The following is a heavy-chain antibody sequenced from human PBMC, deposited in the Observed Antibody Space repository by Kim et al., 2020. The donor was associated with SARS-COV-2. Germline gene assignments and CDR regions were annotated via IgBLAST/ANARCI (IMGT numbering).Heavy chain of an antibody. D-gene: IGHD3-10*01. V-gene: IGHV4-59*01. CDR3: ARDRRAIWFGEPSAWFDP. J-gene: IGHJ5*02. CDR2: IYYSGST. Sequence: SETLSLTCTVSGGSISSYYWSWIRQPPGKGLEWIGYIYYSGSTNYNHSLKSRVTISVDTSKNQFSLKLSSVTAADTAVYYCARDRRAIWFGEPSAWFDPWGQGTLVTVSS. CDR1: GGSISSYY.